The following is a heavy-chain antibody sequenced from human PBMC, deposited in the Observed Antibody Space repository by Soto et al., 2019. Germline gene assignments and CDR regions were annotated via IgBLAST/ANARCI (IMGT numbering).Heavy chain of an antibody. J-gene: IGHJ6*02. D-gene: IGHD6-13*01. CDR1: GFTFSSYE. Sequence: GGSLRLSCAASGFTFSSYEMNWVRQAPGKGLEWVSYISSSGSTIYYADSVKGRFTISRDNAKNSLYLQMNSLRAEDTAVYYCARNRIAAAGPVYYYYGMDVWGQGTTVTVSS. CDR3: ARNRIAAAGPVYYYYGMDV. V-gene: IGHV3-48*03. CDR2: ISSSGSTI.